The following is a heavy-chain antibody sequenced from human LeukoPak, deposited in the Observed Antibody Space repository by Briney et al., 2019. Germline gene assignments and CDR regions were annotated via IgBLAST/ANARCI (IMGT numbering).Heavy chain of an antibody. CDR3: ARGGKLTVDAFDI. Sequence: SETLSLTCAVSGGSISSGGYSWSWIRQPPGKGQEWIGYIYHSGSTYYNPSLKSRVTISVDRSKNQFSLKLSSVTAADTAVYYCARGGKLTVDAFDIWGQGTMVTVSS. CDR2: IYHSGST. CDR1: GGSISSGGYS. D-gene: IGHD1-1*01. J-gene: IGHJ3*02. V-gene: IGHV4-30-2*01.